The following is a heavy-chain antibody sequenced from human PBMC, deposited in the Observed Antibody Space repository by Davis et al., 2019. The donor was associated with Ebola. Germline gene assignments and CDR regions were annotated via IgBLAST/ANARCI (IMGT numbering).Heavy chain of an antibody. J-gene: IGHJ6*04. CDR3: TRLTTDSSGWYFYGMDV. CDR2: IYYSGST. V-gene: IGHV4-61*01. Sequence: GSLRLSCTVSGGSVSSGSYYWSWIRQPPGKGLEWIGYIYYSGSTNYNPSLKSRVTISVDTSKNQFSLKLSSVTAADTAVYYCTRLTTDSSGWYFYGMDVWGKGTTVTVSS. CDR1: GGSVSSGSYY. D-gene: IGHD6-19*01.